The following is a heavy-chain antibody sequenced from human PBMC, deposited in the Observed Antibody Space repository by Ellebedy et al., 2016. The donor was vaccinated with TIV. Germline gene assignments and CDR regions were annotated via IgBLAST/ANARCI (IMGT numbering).Heavy chain of an antibody. Sequence: GESLKISXAASGFTFSSYAMSWVRQAPGKGLEWVSAISGSGGSTYYADSVKGRFTISRDNSKNTLYLQMNSLRAEDTAVYYCAKGRVWGLFSKDPYYFDYWGQGTLVTVSS. D-gene: IGHD7-27*01. CDR1: GFTFSSYA. CDR3: AKGRVWGLFSKDPYYFDY. CDR2: ISGSGGST. J-gene: IGHJ4*02. V-gene: IGHV3-23*01.